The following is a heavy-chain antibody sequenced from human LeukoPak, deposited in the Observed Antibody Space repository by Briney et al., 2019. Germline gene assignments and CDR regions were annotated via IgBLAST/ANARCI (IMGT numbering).Heavy chain of an antibody. CDR1: GGSISSYY. J-gene: IGHJ4*02. Sequence: PSETLSLTCTVSGGSISSYYWSWIRQPPEKGLEWIGYIYYSGSTNYNPSLKSRVTISVDTSKNQFSLKLSSVTAADTAVYYCARAGGHYDFWSGYPTPFDYWGQGTLVTVSS. D-gene: IGHD3-3*01. CDR3: ARAGGHYDFWSGYPTPFDY. CDR2: IYYSGST. V-gene: IGHV4-59*01.